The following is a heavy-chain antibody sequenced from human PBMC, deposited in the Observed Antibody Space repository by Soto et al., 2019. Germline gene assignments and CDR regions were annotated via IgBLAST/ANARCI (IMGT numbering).Heavy chain of an antibody. CDR2: MNPKNGDT. Sequence: ASVKVSCKASGYNFTNYDINWVRQASGQGLEWMGWMNPKNGDTGFAQNFQGRVTMTRNTSISTAYMELGSLRSDDTAVYYCARVPAESTMRDYWGQGTLVTVSS. D-gene: IGHD3-3*01. V-gene: IGHV1-8*01. CDR1: GYNFTNYD. J-gene: IGHJ4*02. CDR3: ARVPAESTMRDY.